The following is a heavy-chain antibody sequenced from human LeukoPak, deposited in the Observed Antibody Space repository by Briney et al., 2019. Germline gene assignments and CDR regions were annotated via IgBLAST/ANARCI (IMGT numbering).Heavy chain of an antibody. CDR3: ARVPWDGYRPVYFDY. V-gene: IGHV4-59*01. CDR1: GGSISSYY. J-gene: IGHJ4*02. CDR2: IYYSGST. D-gene: IGHD5-24*01. Sequence: PSETLSLTCAVSGGSISSYYWSWIRQPPGKGLEWIGYIYYSGSTNYNPSLKSRVTISVDTSKNQFSLKLSSVTAADTAVYYCARVPWDGYRPVYFDYWGQGTLVTVSS.